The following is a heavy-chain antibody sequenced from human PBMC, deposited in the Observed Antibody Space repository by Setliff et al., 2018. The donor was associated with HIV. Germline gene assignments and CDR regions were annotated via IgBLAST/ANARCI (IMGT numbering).Heavy chain of an antibody. V-gene: IGHV3-21*01. J-gene: IGHJ4*02. D-gene: IGHD6-19*01. Sequence: VGSLRLSCAASGFTFNTYTMNWVRQVPGKGLEWVSSISSRSSDIYYADAVKGRFTVSRDNAKNSLFLQMHSLRAEDTAIYYCARDSGVWAGFSSGWYWGQGTLVTVSS. CDR3: ARDSGVWAGFSSGWY. CDR1: GFTFNTYT. CDR2: ISSRSSDI.